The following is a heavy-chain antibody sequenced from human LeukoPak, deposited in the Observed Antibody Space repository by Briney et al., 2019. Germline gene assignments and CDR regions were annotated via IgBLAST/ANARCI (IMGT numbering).Heavy chain of an antibody. D-gene: IGHD6-13*01. CDR1: GGSTSSSNW. CDR3: ASSGIAAAGVDY. J-gene: IGHJ4*02. Sequence: SETLSLTCAVSGGSTSSSNWWSWVRQPPGKGLEWIGEIYHIGSTNYNPSLKSRVTISVDKSKNQFSLKLSSVTAADTAVYYCASSGIAAAGVDYWGQGTLVAVSS. V-gene: IGHV4-4*02. CDR2: IYHIGST.